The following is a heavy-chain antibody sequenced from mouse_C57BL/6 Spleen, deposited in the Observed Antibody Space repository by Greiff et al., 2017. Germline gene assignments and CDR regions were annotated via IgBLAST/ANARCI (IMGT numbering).Heavy chain of an antibody. CDR2: ISSGSSTI. Sequence: EVMLVESGGGLVKPGGSLKLSCAASGFTFSDYGMHWVRQAPEQGLEWVAYISSGSSTIYYADTVKGRFTISRDNAKNTRFLQMTSLRSEDTAMYYCASRPEFAYWGQGTLVTVSA. J-gene: IGHJ3*01. V-gene: IGHV5-17*01. CDR1: GFTFSDYG. CDR3: ASRPEFAY.